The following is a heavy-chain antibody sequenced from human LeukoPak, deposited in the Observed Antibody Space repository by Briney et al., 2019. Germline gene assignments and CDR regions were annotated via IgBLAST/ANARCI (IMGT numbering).Heavy chain of an antibody. V-gene: IGHV3-43*01. CDR2: ISWDGGST. J-gene: IGHJ4*02. CDR1: GFTFDDYT. D-gene: IGHD4-17*01. Sequence: GGSLRLSCAASGFTFDDYTMHWVRQAPGKGLEWVSLISWDGGSTYYADSVKGRFTISRDNSKNTLYLQMNSLRAEDTAVYYCAKCREDFGDSVTDYWGQGTLVTISS. CDR3: AKCREDFGDSVTDY.